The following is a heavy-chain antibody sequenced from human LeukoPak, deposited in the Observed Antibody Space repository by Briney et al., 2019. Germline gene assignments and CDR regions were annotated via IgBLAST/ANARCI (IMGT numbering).Heavy chain of an antibody. Sequence: GASVKVSCKASGYTFTSYDINWVRQATGQGLEWMGWMNPNSGNTGYAQKFQGRVTMTRNTSISTAYMELSSLRSEDTAVYYCARAREGGYSGYDSYYYMDAWGKGTTVTISS. CDR2: MNPNSGNT. V-gene: IGHV1-8*01. D-gene: IGHD5-12*01. CDR1: GYTFTSYD. CDR3: ARAREGGYSGYDSYYYMDA. J-gene: IGHJ6*03.